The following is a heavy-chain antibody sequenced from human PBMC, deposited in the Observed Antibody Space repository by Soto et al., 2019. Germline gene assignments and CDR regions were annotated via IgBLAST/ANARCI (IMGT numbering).Heavy chain of an antibody. Sequence: QVQLQESGPGLVKPSQTLSLTCTVSGGSISSGGYYWSWIRQHPGKGLEWIGYIYYSGSTYYNPSLKSRVTISVDTSKNQFSLKLSSVTAADTAVYYCARAPSPGGSEMATIWREFDYWGQGTLVTVSS. D-gene: IGHD5-12*01. V-gene: IGHV4-31*03. CDR2: IYYSGST. CDR3: ARAPSPGGSEMATIWREFDY. J-gene: IGHJ4*02. CDR1: GGSISSGGYY.